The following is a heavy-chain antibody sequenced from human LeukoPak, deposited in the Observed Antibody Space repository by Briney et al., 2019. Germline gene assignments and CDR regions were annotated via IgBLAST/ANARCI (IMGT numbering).Heavy chain of an antibody. CDR3: ARDPSFVAVAALGDAFDI. CDR1: GFTFSDSW. Sequence: GGSLRLSCAASGFTFSDSWMAWVRQAPVKGLEWVANIKKDGNDKYYLDSVKGRFTISRDNAKNSLYLQMNSLRAEDTAVYYCARDPSFVAVAALGDAFDIWGQGTMVTVSS. CDR2: IKKDGNDK. V-gene: IGHV3-7*01. D-gene: IGHD6-19*01. J-gene: IGHJ3*02.